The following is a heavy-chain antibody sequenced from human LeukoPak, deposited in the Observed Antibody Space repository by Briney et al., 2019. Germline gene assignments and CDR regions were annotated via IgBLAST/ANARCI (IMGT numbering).Heavy chain of an antibody. V-gene: IGHV3-66*02. CDR3: AKEVGDYYDSAFDY. D-gene: IGHD3-22*01. CDR2: IYSGGST. CDR1: GFSVSSNY. J-gene: IGHJ4*02. Sequence: GGSLRLSCAASGFSVSSNYMSWVRQAPGKGLEWVSLIYSGGSTYYADSVKGRFTISRDNSKNTLYLQMNSLRAEDTAVYYCAKEVGDYYDSAFDYWGQGTLVTVSS.